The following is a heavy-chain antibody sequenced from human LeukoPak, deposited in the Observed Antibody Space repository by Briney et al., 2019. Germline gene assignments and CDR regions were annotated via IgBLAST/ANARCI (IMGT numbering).Heavy chain of an antibody. CDR1: GFTFSSHA. Sequence: GKSLRLSCAASGFTFSSHAMHWVRQAPGKGLEWVAVISYDGSNKYYADSVKGRFTFSRDNSKNTLYLQMNSLRPEDTAVYYCVRTAPHPPRGNWYRGDDAFDIWGQGTMVTVSS. CDR3: VRTAPHPPRGNWYRGDDAFDI. D-gene: IGHD6-13*01. CDR2: ISYDGSNK. J-gene: IGHJ3*02. V-gene: IGHV3-30*04.